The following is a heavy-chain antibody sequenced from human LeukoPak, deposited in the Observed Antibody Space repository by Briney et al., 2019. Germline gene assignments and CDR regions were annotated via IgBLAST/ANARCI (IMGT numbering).Heavy chain of an antibody. CDR2: IYYSGST. D-gene: IGHD1-14*01. J-gene: IGHJ5*02. CDR3: ACHGPRSRNCFDP. Sequence: SQTLSLTCTVSGGSISSYYWSWIRQPPGKGLEWIGYIYYSGSTNYNPSLKSRVTISVDTSKNQFYLKLSSVTAADTAVYYSACHGPRSRNCFDPWGQGPLVTVSS. CDR1: GGSISSYY. V-gene: IGHV4-59*08.